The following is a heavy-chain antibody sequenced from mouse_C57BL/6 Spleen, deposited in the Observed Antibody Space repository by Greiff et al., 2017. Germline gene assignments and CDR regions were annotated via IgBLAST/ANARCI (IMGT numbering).Heavy chain of an antibody. V-gene: IGHV1-69*01. Sequence: VKLQQPGAELVMPGASVKLSCKASGYTFTSYWMHWVKQRPGQGLEWIGEIDPSDSYTNYNQKFKGKSTLTVDKSSSTAYMQLSSLTSEDSAVYYCAVIYYYGSSPMDYWGQGTSVTVSS. CDR3: AVIYYYGSSPMDY. D-gene: IGHD1-1*01. J-gene: IGHJ4*01. CDR2: IDPSDSYT. CDR1: GYTFTSYW.